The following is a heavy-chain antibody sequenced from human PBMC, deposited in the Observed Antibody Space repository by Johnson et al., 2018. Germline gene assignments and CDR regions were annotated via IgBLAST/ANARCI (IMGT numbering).Heavy chain of an antibody. CDR1: GFTIRSTY. V-gene: IGHV3-66*02. CDR2: FYSGGTT. CDR3: ASLGPDAFDI. J-gene: IGHJ3*02. Sequence: EVQLLESGGGLVQXGESLRLSCAASGFTIRSTYMTWVRQAPGKGLEWVSGFYSGGTTFYADSVKGRFTMTRDNSKNILYLHMNTLRTEDTAVYYCASLGPDAFDIWGQGTRVTVSS. D-gene: IGHD3-16*01.